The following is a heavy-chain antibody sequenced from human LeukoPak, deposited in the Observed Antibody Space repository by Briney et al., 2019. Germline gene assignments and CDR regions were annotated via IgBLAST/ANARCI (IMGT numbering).Heavy chain of an antibody. J-gene: IGHJ4*02. Sequence: SGGSLRLSCAASGFTFDDYAMHWVRQAPGKGLEWVSLISWDGGSTYYADSVKGRFTISRDNSKNSLYLQMNSLRAEDTALYYCAKDIDEYCSSTSCPLEDWGQGTLVTVSS. D-gene: IGHD2-2*01. CDR2: ISWDGGST. CDR3: AKDIDEYCSSTSCPLED. V-gene: IGHV3-43D*04. CDR1: GFTFDDYA.